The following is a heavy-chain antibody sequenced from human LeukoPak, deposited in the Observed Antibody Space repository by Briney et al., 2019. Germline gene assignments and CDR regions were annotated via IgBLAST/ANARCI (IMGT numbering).Heavy chain of an antibody. J-gene: IGHJ4*02. CDR2: ISNDGRHM. V-gene: IGHV3-23*01. CDR3: ATVMGSSPSTAYFAY. D-gene: IGHD6-6*01. CDR1: GFIFTSYA. Sequence: PGRSLRLSCGVSGFIFTSYAINWVRETPGQGLEWLSAISNDGRHMYYTDSVKGRFTTSRDNSRNTVYLQMNGLRVEDTAVYDCATVMGSSPSTAYFAYWGQGTLVTVSS.